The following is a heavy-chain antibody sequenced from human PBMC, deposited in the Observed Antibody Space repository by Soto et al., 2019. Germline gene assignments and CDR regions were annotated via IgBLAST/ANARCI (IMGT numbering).Heavy chain of an antibody. J-gene: IGHJ3*01. CDR3: AKVRGIWRHRDAFDV. CDR1: GFTFSNYG. V-gene: IGHV3-30*18. Sequence: QVQLVESGGGVFQPGRSLRLSCAASGFTFSNYGMHWVRQAPGKGLEWVALVSYDGHTTYYADSVKGRFTISRDNSKNALVLQINSLRGDDTAVYYCAKVRGIWRHRDAFDVWGQGTMVTVSS. CDR2: VSYDGHTT. D-gene: IGHD6-13*01.